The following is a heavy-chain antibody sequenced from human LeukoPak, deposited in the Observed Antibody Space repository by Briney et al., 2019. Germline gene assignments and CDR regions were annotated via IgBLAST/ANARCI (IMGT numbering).Heavy chain of an antibody. CDR2: IRSTANGYAT. J-gene: IGHJ4*02. V-gene: IGHV3-73*01. CDR3: TGNYYGSGSYADFDY. D-gene: IGHD3-10*01. CDR1: GFTFSGSA. Sequence: GGSLRLSCAASGFTFSGSALHWVGQASGEGLEWVGRIRSTANGYATAYAASVKGRFTISRDDSKNTAYLQMDSLKPEDTAVYYCTGNYYGSGSYADFDYWGQGTLVTVSS.